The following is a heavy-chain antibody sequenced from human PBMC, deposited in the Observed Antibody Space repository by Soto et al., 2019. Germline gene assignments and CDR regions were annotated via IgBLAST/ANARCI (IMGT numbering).Heavy chain of an antibody. CDR1: GFTFSSYG. D-gene: IGHD3-22*01. Sequence: QVQLVESGGGVVQPGRSLRLSCAASGFTFSSYGMHWVRQAPGKGLEWVAVISYDGSNKYYADSVKGRFTISRDNSKNTLYLQMNSVRCEDMAVYYCAKGDPRYYYDSSGYPDAFYIWGEGTMVTVSS. CDR3: AKGDPRYYYDSSGYPDAFYI. J-gene: IGHJ3*02. CDR2: ISYDGSNK. V-gene: IGHV3-30*18.